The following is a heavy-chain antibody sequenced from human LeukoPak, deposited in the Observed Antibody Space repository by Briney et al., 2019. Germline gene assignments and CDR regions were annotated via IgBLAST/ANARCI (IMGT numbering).Heavy chain of an antibody. J-gene: IGHJ3*02. CDR2: INHSGST. D-gene: IGHD6-19*01. CDR1: GGSFSGYY. CDR3: ARIQAVAGSTDAFDI. V-gene: IGHV4-34*01. Sequence: SETLSLTCAVYGGSFSGYYWSWIRQPPGKGLEWIGEINHSGSTNYNPSLKSRVTISVDTSKNQFSLKLSSVTAADTAVYYCARIQAVAGSTDAFDIWGQGTMVTVSS.